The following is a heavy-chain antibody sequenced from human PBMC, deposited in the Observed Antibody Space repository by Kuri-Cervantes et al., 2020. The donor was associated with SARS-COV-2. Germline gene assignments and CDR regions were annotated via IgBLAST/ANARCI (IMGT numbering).Heavy chain of an antibody. Sequence: GGSLRLSCAASGFTFDDYAMHWVRQAPGKGLVWVPRINRDGSSTSYADSVKGRFTISRDNAKNKLYLQMNSLRAEDTAVYYCARDNSPQFLYYDFWSGYYDYMDVWGKGTTVTVSS. CDR1: GFTFDDYA. D-gene: IGHD3-3*01. CDR3: ARDNSPQFLYYDFWSGYYDYMDV. J-gene: IGHJ6*03. V-gene: IGHV3-74*01. CDR2: INRDGSST.